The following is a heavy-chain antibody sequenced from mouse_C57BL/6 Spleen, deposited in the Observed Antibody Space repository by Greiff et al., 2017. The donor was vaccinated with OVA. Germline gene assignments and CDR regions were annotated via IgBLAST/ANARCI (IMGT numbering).Heavy chain of an antibody. CDR3: ARTRITTVVAPYWYFDV. D-gene: IGHD1-1*01. V-gene: IGHV1-22*01. Sequence: SGPELVKPGASVKMSCKASGYTFTDYNMHWVKQSHGKSLEWIGYINPNNGGTSYNQKFKGKATLTVNKSSSTAYMELRSLTSEDSAVYYCARTRITTVVAPYWYFDVWGTGTTVTVSS. J-gene: IGHJ1*03. CDR1: GYTFTDYN. CDR2: INPNNGGT.